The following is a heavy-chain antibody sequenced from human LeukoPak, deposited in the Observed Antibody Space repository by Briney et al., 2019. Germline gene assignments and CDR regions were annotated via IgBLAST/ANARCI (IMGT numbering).Heavy chain of an antibody. Sequence: SETLSLTCAVYGGSFSGYSWNWIRQPPVKGLEWIGEINHSGGTNYNPSLKSRVTISVDTSKKQFSLKLSSVTAADTALYYCARGVDYYGVWGQGTLVAVSS. CDR3: ARGVDYYGV. CDR2: INHSGGT. V-gene: IGHV4-34*01. J-gene: IGHJ4*02. CDR1: GGSFSGYS. D-gene: IGHD3-10*01.